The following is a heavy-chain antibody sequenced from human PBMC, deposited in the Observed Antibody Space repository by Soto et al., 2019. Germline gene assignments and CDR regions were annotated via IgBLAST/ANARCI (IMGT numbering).Heavy chain of an antibody. J-gene: IGHJ5*01. CDR2: LYYSGNT. CDR3: ARVGHYSGSATRFGWLES. CDR1: GASVSSGDYT. Sequence: PSETLSLTCAVFGASVSSGDYTWSWIRQPPGKGLEWIGFLYYSGNTHYNLSLKSRLSMSVDTSKNQLSLKMSFVTAADTAIYHCARVGHYSGSATRFGWLESWGQGNLVTVSS. D-gene: IGHD3-10*01. V-gene: IGHV4-30-2*01.